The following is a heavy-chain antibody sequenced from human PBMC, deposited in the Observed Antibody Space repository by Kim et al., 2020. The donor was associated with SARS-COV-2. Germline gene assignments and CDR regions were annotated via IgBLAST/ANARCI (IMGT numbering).Heavy chain of an antibody. V-gene: IGHV1-3*01. D-gene: IGHD3-10*01. Sequence: RYTRNFQGRVTFTRDPSAATAYMELTSLTFKDTAVYYCAREGSGSYNWLDPWGQGTLVTVSS. CDR3: AREGSGSYNWLDP. J-gene: IGHJ5*02.